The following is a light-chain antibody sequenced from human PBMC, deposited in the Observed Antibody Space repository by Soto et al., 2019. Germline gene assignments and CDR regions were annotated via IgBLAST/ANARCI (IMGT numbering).Light chain of an antibody. CDR1: SSDVGGYDF. CDR3: SSYGSSGTSV. CDR2: EVS. V-gene: IGLV2-14*01. Sequence: QSVLTQPASVAGSPGQSITISCAGTSSDVGGYDFVSWYQHHPGRAPKLLIYEVSGRPSGVSYRFSGSKSRNTASLIIFGLQAEDEAYYYCSSYGSSGTSVFGTGTKVTVL. J-gene: IGLJ1*01.